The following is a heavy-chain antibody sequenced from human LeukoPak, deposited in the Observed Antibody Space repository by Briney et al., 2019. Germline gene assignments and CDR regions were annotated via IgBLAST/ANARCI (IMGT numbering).Heavy chain of an antibody. J-gene: IGHJ4*02. V-gene: IGHV1-2*02. CDR1: GYTFTDYI. CDR3: LKAIPRDCHETRCYEEN. D-gene: IGHD2-2*01. CDR2: INPKNGGT. Sequence: ASMKVSCKTSGYTFTDYIIHWVRQAPGQGLQWMGWINPKNGGTSYAPNFQGRVTMTTDPSINTASMGLTRLQSDDTAFYYCLKAIPRDCHETRCYEENWGQGTLVTVSS.